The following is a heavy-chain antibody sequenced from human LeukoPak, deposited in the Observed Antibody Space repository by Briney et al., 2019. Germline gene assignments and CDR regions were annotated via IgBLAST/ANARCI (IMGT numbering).Heavy chain of an antibody. CDR2: IYTSGST. J-gene: IGHJ5*02. CDR1: GGSISSYY. CDR3: ARDYGSVVVPAAIPGWFDP. Sequence: PSETLSLTCTVSGGSISSYYWSWIRQPPGKGLEWSGRIYTSGSTNYNPSPKSRGTISVDTSKNQFSVKLCSVTAEDTAVYYCARDYGSVVVPAAIPGWFDPWGQGTLVTVSS. V-gene: IGHV4-4*07. D-gene: IGHD2-2*01.